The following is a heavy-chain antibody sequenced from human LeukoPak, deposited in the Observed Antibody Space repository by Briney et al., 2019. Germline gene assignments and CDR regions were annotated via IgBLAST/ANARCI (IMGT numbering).Heavy chain of an antibody. D-gene: IGHD5-18*01. CDR2: IYHGGNI. J-gene: IGHJ4*02. Sequence: SGTLSLTCAVSGVSISSGNWWTWVRQPPGKGLERIGEIYHGGNINYSPSLKSRVTISIDKSKNQLSLNLNSVTAADTAVYYCATRDQSRTDVVPPDYWGQGALVTVSS. V-gene: IGHV4-4*02. CDR1: GVSISSGNW. CDR3: ATRDQSRTDVVPPDY.